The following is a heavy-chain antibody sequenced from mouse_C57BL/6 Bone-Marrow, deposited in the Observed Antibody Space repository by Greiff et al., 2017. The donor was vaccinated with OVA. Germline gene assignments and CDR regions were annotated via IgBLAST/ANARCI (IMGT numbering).Heavy chain of an antibody. CDR3: ARHYYYGSSYEGYFDY. CDR1: GFSLTSYG. V-gene: IGHV2-6-1*01. CDR2: IWSDGST. D-gene: IGHD1-1*01. Sequence: VKLVESGPGLVAPSQRLSITCTVSGFSLTSYGVHWVRQPPGKGLEWLVVIWSDGSTTYNSALKSRLSISKDNSKSQVFLKMNSLQTDDTAMCYCARHYYYGSSYEGYFDYWGQGTTLTVSS. J-gene: IGHJ2*01.